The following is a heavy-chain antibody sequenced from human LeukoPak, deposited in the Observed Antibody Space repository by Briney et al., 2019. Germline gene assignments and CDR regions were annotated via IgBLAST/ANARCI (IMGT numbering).Heavy chain of an antibody. Sequence: ASVKVSCKASGYTFTSYYMHWVRQAPGQGLVWMGIINPSGGSTSYAQKFQGRVTMTRDTSTSTVYMELSSLRSEDTAVYYCARDFPAAGDFDYWGQGTLVTVSS. V-gene: IGHV1-46*01. CDR3: ARDFPAAGDFDY. J-gene: IGHJ4*02. D-gene: IGHD6-13*01. CDR2: INPSGGST. CDR1: GYTFTSYY.